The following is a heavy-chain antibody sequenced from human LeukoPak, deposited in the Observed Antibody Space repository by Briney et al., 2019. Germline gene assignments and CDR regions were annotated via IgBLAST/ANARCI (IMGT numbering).Heavy chain of an antibody. CDR1: GGYISSYY. V-gene: IGHV4-59*01. D-gene: IGHD3-10*01. CDR2: IYYSGSI. CDR3: ARFIVVRGRAFDI. Sequence: PSETLSLTCTVSGGYISSYYWSWIRQPPGKGLEWIGYIYYSGSINYNPSLKSRVTISVDTSKNQFSLKLSSVTAADTAVYYCARFIVVRGRAFDIWGQGTMVTVSS. J-gene: IGHJ3*02.